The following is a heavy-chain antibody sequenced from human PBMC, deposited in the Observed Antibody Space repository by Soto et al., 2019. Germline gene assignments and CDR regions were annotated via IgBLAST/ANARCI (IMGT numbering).Heavy chain of an antibody. CDR3: ASKWGGYPNYYYYGMDV. J-gene: IGHJ6*02. D-gene: IGHD3-3*01. CDR2: IYYSGST. CDR1: GGSISSSSYY. V-gene: IGHV4-39*01. Sequence: NPSETLSLTCTVSGGSISSSSYYWGWIRQPPGKGLEWIGSIYYSGSTYYNPSLKSRVTISVDTSKNQFSLKLSSVTAADTAVYYCASKWGGYPNYYYYGMDVWGQGTTVTVSS.